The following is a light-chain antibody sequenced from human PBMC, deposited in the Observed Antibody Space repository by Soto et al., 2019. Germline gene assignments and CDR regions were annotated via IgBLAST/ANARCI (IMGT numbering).Light chain of an antibody. CDR3: KQYCSSRT. CDR2: GAS. V-gene: IGKV3-20*01. CDR1: QSVSSSY. Sequence: EIVLTQSPGTLSLSPGERATLSCRASQSVSSSYLAWYQQKPGQAPRLLIYGASSRATGIPDRFSGSGSGTDFTLTISRLEPEDFAVYYCKQYCSSRTFGQGTKVEIK. J-gene: IGKJ1*01.